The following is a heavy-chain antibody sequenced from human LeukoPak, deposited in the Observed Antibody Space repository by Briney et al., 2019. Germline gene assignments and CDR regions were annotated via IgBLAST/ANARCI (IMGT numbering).Heavy chain of an antibody. CDR3: AADRVYSYGFIGY. CDR2: FDPVDGET. V-gene: IGHV1-24*01. D-gene: IGHD5-18*01. CDR1: GNPLPALF. Sequence: APVKVSSQVSGNPLPALFMTWVGQAPGKGLGWMGGFDPVDGETIYAQKFQGRVTMTEDTSTDTAYMELSSLRSEDTAVYYCAADRVYSYGFIGYWGQGTLVTVSS. J-gene: IGHJ4*02.